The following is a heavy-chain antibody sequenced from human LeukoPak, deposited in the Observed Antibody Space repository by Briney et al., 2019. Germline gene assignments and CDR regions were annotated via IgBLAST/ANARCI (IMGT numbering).Heavy chain of an antibody. D-gene: IGHD6-19*01. J-gene: IGHJ3*02. CDR3: ARVGSSGWADAFDI. CDR2: IYHSGST. CDR1: GGSISSSNW. V-gene: IGHV4-4*02. Sequence: SETLSLTCAVSGGSISSSNWWSWVRQPPGKGLEWIGEIYHSGSTNYNPSLKSRVTISVDKSKNQFSLKLSSVTAADTAVYYCARVGSSGWADAFDIWGQGTMVTVSS.